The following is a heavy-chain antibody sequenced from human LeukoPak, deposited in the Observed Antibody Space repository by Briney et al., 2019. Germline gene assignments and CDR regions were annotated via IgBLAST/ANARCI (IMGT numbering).Heavy chain of an antibody. V-gene: IGHV1-2*06. J-gene: IGHJ6*03. CDR1: GYTFTGYY. CDR3: ARDYYDSSGLSYYYYMDV. D-gene: IGHD3-22*01. CDR2: INPNSGGT. Sequence: EASVKVSCKASGYTFTGYYMHWVRQAPGQGLEWMGRINPNSGGTNYAQKFQGRVTMTRDTSISTAYMELSRLRSDDTAVYYCARDYYDSSGLSYYYYMDVWGKGTTVTVSS.